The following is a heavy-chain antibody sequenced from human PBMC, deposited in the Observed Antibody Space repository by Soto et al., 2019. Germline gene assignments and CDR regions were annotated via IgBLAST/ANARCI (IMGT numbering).Heavy chain of an antibody. CDR3: VKGKESGYRGAFDS. V-gene: IGHV3-23*01. D-gene: IGHD5-18*01. CDR2: VSGSGSSP. Sequence: GGSLRLSCAATGFNFGSYAMGWVRQAPGKGLEWVSGVSGSGSSPYYADSVKGRLTISKDKSKNTLYLDLNNLRSEDTAVYFCVKGKESGYRGAFDSWGQGTMVTVAS. CDR1: GFNFGSYA. J-gene: IGHJ4*02.